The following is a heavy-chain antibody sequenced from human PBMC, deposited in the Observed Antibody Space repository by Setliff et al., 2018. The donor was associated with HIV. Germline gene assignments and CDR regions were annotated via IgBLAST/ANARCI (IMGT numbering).Heavy chain of an antibody. V-gene: IGHV1-8*02. CDR3: ARFRKFQLVGALDY. Sequence: GASVKVSCKASGYIFTDYYIHWVRQAPGQGLEWMGWMTPYSGNTGYAQKFQGRVTMTRNTSISTAYMELSSLRSEDTAVYYCARFRKFQLVGALDYWGQGTLVTVSS. D-gene: IGHD1-26*01. J-gene: IGHJ4*02. CDR2: MTPYSGNT. CDR1: GYIFTDYY.